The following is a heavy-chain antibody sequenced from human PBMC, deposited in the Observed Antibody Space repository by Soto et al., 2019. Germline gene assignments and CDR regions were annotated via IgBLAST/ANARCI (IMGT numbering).Heavy chain of an antibody. J-gene: IGHJ5*02. V-gene: IGHV1-69*01. CDR3: AIVTAMVRGVIDNWFDP. D-gene: IGHD3-10*01. CDR2: IILMYGPA. Sequence: QVPLVQSGAEVKKPGSSVTVSCTASGGTFSSYAIHWVRQSPGQGLEWMGGIILMYGPAKYAQRFQGRVTITADEATTTGYMELTSLTSQDTAVYYWAIVTAMVRGVIDNWFDPWGHGTLVTVSS. CDR1: GGTFSSYA.